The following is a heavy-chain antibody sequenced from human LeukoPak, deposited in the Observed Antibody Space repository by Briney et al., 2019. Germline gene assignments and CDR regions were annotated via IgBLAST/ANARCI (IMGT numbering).Heavy chain of an antibody. CDR2: IYYIGST. V-gene: IGHV4-39*01. CDR3: ARHEAHLRPTFDY. D-gene: IGHD4-17*01. CDR1: GGSISSTSYY. Sequence: SETLSLTCTASGGSISSTSYYWGWIRQPPGKGLEWIGSIYYIGSTFYNPSLNSRVTMSVDMSKNRFSLELSSVTAADTAVYCCARHEAHLRPTFDYWGQGTLVTVSS. J-gene: IGHJ4*02.